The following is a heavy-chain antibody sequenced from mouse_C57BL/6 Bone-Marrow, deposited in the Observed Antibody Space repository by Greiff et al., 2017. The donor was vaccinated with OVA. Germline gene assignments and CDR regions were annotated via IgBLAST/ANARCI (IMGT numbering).Heavy chain of an antibody. D-gene: IGHD1-1*01. V-gene: IGHV1-55*01. CDR2: IYPGSGST. Sequence: QVHVKQPGAELVKPGASVKMSCKASGYTFTSYWITWVKQRPGQGLEWIGDIYPGSGSTNYNEKFKSKATLTVDTSSSTAYMQLSSLTSEDSAVYYCAAGVYYYGSRALWYFDVWGTGTTVTVSS. J-gene: IGHJ1*03. CDR3: AAGVYYYGSRALWYFDV. CDR1: GYTFTSYW.